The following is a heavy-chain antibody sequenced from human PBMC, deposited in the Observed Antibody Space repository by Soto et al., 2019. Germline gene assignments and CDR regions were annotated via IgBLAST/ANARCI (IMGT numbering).Heavy chain of an antibody. Sequence: ASVKVCGEAAGGTFSSYAISWVRQAPGQGLEWMGGIIPIFGTANYAQKFQGRVTITADKSTSTAYMELSSLRSEDTAVSYCAREIHSHGYYYGMDVWGQGTTVTVSS. J-gene: IGHJ6*02. CDR3: AREIHSHGYYYGMDV. D-gene: IGHD5-18*01. V-gene: IGHV1-69*06. CDR1: GGTFSSYA. CDR2: IIPIFGTA.